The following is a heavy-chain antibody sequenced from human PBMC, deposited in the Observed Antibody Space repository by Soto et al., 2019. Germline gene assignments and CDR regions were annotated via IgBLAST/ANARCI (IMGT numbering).Heavy chain of an antibody. V-gene: IGHV1-46*03. D-gene: IGHD3-10*01. CDR2: INPFDGSR. J-gene: IGHJ4*02. Sequence: ASVKVSCKASGYIFTSYYSHWVRQAPGQGREWMGWINPFDGSRMFAQSFQGRVTMTRDTSTSTVYMEVSSLRSEDTAVYYCSRVDPGETSPFDHWGQGTLVTVSS. CDR3: SRVDPGETSPFDH. CDR1: GYIFTSYY.